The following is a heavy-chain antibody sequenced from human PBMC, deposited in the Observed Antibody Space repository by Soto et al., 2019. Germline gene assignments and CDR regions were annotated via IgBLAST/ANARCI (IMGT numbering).Heavy chain of an antibody. J-gene: IGHJ4*02. CDR1: GGSISSYY. V-gene: IGHV4-59*01. Sequence: PSETLSLTCTVSGGSISSYYWSWIRQPPGKGLEWIGYIYYSGSTNYNPSLKSRVTISVDTSKNQFSLKLSSVTAADTAVYYCARGLSYYYDSSGYLLDYWGQGTLVTVSS. CDR2: IYYSGST. CDR3: ARGLSYYYDSSGYLLDY. D-gene: IGHD3-22*01.